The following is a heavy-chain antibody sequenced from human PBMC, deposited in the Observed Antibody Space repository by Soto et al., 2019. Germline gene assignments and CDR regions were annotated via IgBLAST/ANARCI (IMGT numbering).Heavy chain of an antibody. CDR1: SGSLSGYY. Sequence: SETLSLTCSIYSGSLSGYYWSWIRQPPGKGLEWIGEISQSGNTNYNPSLKSRVTISVDTSKNQFSLKLSSVTAADTAVYYCARDGRRLGGYAYYDAFDIWGQGTMVTVSS. J-gene: IGHJ3*02. CDR3: ARDGRRLGGYAYYDAFDI. V-gene: IGHV4-34*01. D-gene: IGHD3-16*01. CDR2: ISQSGNT.